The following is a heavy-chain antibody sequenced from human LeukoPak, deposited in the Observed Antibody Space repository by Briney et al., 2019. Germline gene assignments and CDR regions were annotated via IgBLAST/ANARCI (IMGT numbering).Heavy chain of an antibody. J-gene: IGHJ6*03. D-gene: IGHD3-10*01. Sequence: SETLSLTCTVSGGSISSSSYYWGWIRQPPGKGLEWIGSIYYSGSTYYNPSLKSRVTISVDTSKNQFSLKLSSVTAADTAVYYCARTYGSGRYYYYYYYMDVWGKGTTVTISS. CDR3: ARTYGSGRYYYYYYYMDV. CDR2: IYYSGST. V-gene: IGHV4-39*01. CDR1: GGSISSSSYY.